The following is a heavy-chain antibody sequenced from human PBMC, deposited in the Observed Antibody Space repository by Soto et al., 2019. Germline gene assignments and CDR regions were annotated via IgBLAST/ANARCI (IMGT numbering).Heavy chain of an antibody. CDR2: ISAYNGNT. J-gene: IGHJ3*02. Sequence: QVQLVQSGAEVKKPGASVMVSCKASGYTFTSYGISWVRQAPGQGLEWMGWISAYNGNTNYAQKLQGRVTMTKDTTTSTAYMNLRSLRSDDTAVYYCARVVVPEGSAFDIWGQGTMVTVSS. CDR1: GYTFTSYG. V-gene: IGHV1-18*04. D-gene: IGHD2-2*01. CDR3: ARVVVPEGSAFDI.